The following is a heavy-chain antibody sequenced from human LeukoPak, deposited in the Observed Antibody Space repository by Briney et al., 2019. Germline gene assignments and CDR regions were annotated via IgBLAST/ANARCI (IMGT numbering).Heavy chain of an antibody. V-gene: IGHV4-59*08. J-gene: IGHJ5*02. CDR1: GGSISGYY. D-gene: IGHD2-21*01. Sequence: KPSETLSLTCTVSGGSISGYYWSWIRQSPGKGLEWIGHIFYSGNTNYNPSLKSRVTISVDTSKNQFSLKLNPVTAADSAVYYCARYIAAFNWFDPWGQGTLVTVSS. CDR2: IFYSGNT. CDR3: ARYIAAFNWFDP.